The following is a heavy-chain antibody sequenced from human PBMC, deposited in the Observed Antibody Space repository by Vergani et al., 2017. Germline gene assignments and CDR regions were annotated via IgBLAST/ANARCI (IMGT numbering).Heavy chain of an antibody. J-gene: IGHJ4*02. V-gene: IGHV4-59*08. CDR1: GGSISSYY. D-gene: IGHD2-15*01. CDR3: ARGILTRPVDY. CDR2: IYYSGST. Sequence: QVQLQESGPGLVKPSQTLSLTCTVSGGSISSYYWSWIRQPPGKGLEWIGYIYYSGSTNYNPSLKSRVTISVDTSKNQFSLKLSSVTAADTAAYYCARGILTRPVDYWGQGTLVTVSS.